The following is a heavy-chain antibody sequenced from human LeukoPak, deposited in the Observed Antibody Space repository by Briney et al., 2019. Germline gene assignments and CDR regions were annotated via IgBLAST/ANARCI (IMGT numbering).Heavy chain of an antibody. CDR2: IRYHGSDK. V-gene: IGHV3-30*02. CDR3: ARGRWLQFTYFDY. J-gene: IGHJ4*02. D-gene: IGHD5-24*01. Sequence: GGSLRLSCAASGFTFSGSGMHWVRQAPGKGLEWVAFIRYHGSDKFYADSVKGRFTISRDNSKNTLYLQMNSLRPEDTAVYYCARGRWLQFTYFDYWGQGTLVTVSS. CDR1: GFTFSGSG.